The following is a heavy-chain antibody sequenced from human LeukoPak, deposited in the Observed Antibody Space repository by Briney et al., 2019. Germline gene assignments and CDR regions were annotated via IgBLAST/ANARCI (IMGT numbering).Heavy chain of an antibody. D-gene: IGHD1-26*01. V-gene: IGHV3-30-3*01. CDR3: ARDSIAWELLQGPFDY. CDR1: GFTFSSYA. J-gene: IGHJ4*02. Sequence: GGSLRLSCAASGFTFSSYAMHWVRQAPGKGLEWVAVISYDGSNKYYADSVKGRFTISRDNSKNTLYLQMNSLRAEDTAVYYCARDSIAWELLQGPFDYWGQGTLVTVSS. CDR2: ISYDGSNK.